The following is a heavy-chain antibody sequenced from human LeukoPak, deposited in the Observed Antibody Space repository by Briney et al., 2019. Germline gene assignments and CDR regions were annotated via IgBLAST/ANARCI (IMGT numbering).Heavy chain of an antibody. V-gene: IGHV3-23*01. CDR2: TSGIGGTT. J-gene: IGHJ4*02. D-gene: IGHD3-10*01. Sequence: GGSLRLSCAASGFTISTYAMSWVRQAPGKGLDWVSTTSGIGGTTYYADSVKGRFTVSRDNSKNTLFLQMNSLRAEDTAVYHCAKAGHYYGSGRGYFDYWGQGTLVTVSS. CDR3: AKAGHYYGSGRGYFDY. CDR1: GFTISTYA.